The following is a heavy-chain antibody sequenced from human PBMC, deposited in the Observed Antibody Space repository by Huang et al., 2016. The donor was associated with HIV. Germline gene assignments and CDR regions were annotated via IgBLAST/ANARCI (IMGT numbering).Heavy chain of an antibody. Sequence: STWAMNWVRQAPGKGLEWVAVISNEGSTKYYADSVKGRFTISRDNSKNTVYLQMNSLRAEDTAVYYCARSEPSRYYFDYWGQGTLVTVSS. CDR2: ISNEGSTK. J-gene: IGHJ4*02. V-gene: IGHV3-30-3*01. CDR3: ARSEPSRYYFDY. CDR1: STWA.